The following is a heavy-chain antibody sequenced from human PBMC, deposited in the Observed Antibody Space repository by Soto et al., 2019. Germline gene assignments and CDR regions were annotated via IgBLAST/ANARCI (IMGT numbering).Heavy chain of an antibody. V-gene: IGHV3-21*01. D-gene: IGHD5-18*01. CDR2: ISVSSSYV. J-gene: IGHJ6*02. CDR3: ARVGYIDHRTV. Sequence: GGALSLSCAGSGFTFSSHSMNGVRRAPGKGLEWVSTISVSSSYVNYADSVKGRFSISKDNAKNFLYLQMNRLRAEDTAIYYCARVGYIDHRTVWGQGTTVTVSS. CDR1: GFTFSSHS.